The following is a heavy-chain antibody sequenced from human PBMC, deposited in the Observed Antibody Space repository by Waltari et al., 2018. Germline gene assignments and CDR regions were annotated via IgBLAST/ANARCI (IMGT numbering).Heavy chain of an antibody. J-gene: IGHJ6*03. CDR3: HLLGRDIVLAGATPSYYSYMDV. V-gene: IGHV1-24*01. Sequence: QVQVVQSGAEAMKPGASAKVSCKVSEYTLGGFSIHWVRQPRGKELEWIGRFRRGEVQTPAAPTFLCRLAMTEDTSTDTASMELRSLRSGDTAVYYCHLLGRDIVLAGATPSYYSYMDVWGRGTSVTVS. CDR1: EYTLGGFS. CDR2: FRRGEVQT. D-gene: IGHD2-15*01.